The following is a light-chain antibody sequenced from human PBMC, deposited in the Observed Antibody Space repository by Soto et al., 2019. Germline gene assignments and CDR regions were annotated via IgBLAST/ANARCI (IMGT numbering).Light chain of an antibody. Sequence: QSALTQPPSASGSPGQSVAISCTGTSSDVGGYNYVSWYQQHPGKAPKLMIYEVNKRPSGGPDRFSGSQSGNTASLNVSGLQAEEEAEYYLRRFGGSSNVFGTGTKLTVL. CDR2: EVN. V-gene: IGLV2-8*01. CDR3: RRFGGSSNV. J-gene: IGLJ1*01. CDR1: SSDVGGYNY.